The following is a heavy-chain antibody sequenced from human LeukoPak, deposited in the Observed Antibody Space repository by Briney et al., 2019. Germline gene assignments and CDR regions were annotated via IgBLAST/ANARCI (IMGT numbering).Heavy chain of an antibody. V-gene: IGHV4-59*08. CDR2: NSGIT. D-gene: IGHD6-13*01. J-gene: IGHJ5*02. Sequence: KASETLSLTCTVSGGSISNDFWSWIRQPPGKGLEWIGYNSGITNYNPSLKSRVTISVDTSKNQFSLRLRSVTAADTAVYFCAGDIAAINIPGSRLDPWGQGTLVTVSS. CDR1: GGSISNDF. CDR3: AGDIAAINIPGSRLDP.